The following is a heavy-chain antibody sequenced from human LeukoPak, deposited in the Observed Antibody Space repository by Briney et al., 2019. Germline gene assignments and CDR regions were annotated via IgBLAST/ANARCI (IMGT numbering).Heavy chain of an antibody. CDR3: ARAQRSPDGYPFDY. Sequence: GGSLRLSCAASGFTFSNFEFNWVRQAPGKGLEWVSYISGTGSTMYYADSVKGRFTISRDDAKNSLSLQMKSLRADDTAVYYCARAQRSPDGYPFDYWGQGTLVTVSS. J-gene: IGHJ4*02. V-gene: IGHV3-48*03. CDR2: ISGTGSTM. D-gene: IGHD5-18*01. CDR1: GFTFSNFE.